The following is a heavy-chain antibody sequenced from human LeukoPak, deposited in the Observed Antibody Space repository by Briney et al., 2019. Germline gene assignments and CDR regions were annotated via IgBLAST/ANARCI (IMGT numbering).Heavy chain of an antibody. CDR1: GFTFSEYY. CDR3: ARTSSALLDY. J-gene: IGHJ4*02. V-gene: IGHV3-11*04. Sequence: GGSLRLSCAASGFTFSEYYVSWIRQAPGKGLEWISYISASGSSIQYADSVKGRFTISRDNAKNSLFLQMNSLRAEDTAVYYCARTSSALLDYWCQGTLVTVSS. D-gene: IGHD3-16*01. CDR2: ISASGSSI.